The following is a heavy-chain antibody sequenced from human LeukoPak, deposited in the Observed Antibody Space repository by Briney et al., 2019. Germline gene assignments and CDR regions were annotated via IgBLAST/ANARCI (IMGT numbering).Heavy chain of an antibody. CDR1: GGSFSGYY. CDR3: ASTIPGFDY. Sequence: SETLSLTCAVYGGSFSGYYWSWIRQPPGKGLEWIGEINHSGSTNYNPSLKSRVTISVDTSKNQFSLKLSSVTAADTAVYYCASTIPGFDYWSQGTLVTVSS. J-gene: IGHJ4*02. CDR2: INHSGST. V-gene: IGHV4-34*01. D-gene: IGHD3-3*01.